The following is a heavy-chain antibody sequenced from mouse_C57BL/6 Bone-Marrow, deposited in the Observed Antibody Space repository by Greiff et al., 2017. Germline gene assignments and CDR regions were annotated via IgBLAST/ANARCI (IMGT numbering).Heavy chain of an antibody. CDR2: IDPEDGET. CDR1: GFNIKDYY. Sequence: EVQLQQSGAELVKPGASVKLSCTASGFNIKDYYMHWVKQRTEQGLEWIGRIDPEDGETKYAPKFQGKATLTADTSSNTAYLQLSSLTSEDTAFYYCAIKDYRFAYWGQGTLVTVSA. CDR3: AIKDYRFAY. D-gene: IGHD2-4*01. V-gene: IGHV14-2*01. J-gene: IGHJ3*01.